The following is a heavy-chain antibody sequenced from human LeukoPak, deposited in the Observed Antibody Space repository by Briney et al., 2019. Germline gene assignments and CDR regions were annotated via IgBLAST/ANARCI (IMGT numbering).Heavy chain of an antibody. D-gene: IGHD5-24*01. Sequence: GGSLRLSCAASGFTVSSKYMSWVRQVPGKGLEWVAHIKEDGSEKYYADSVKGRFTISRDNGKNSLYLQMNSLRAEDTTLYYCARSRDHAFDIWGQGTMVTVSS. CDR1: GFTVSSKY. CDR3: ARSRDHAFDI. CDR2: IKEDGSEK. J-gene: IGHJ3*02. V-gene: IGHV3-7*02.